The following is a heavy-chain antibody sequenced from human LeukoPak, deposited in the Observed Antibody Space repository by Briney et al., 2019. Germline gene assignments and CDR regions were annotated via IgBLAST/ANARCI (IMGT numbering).Heavy chain of an antibody. CDR2: IWSDATNQ. Sequence: PGTSLRLSGDASGFTFSHFGMHWVRQAPGKGLEWVAVIWSDATNQYYGDSVKGRFTISRDNFKKTVSLQMDSLRAEDTAVYYCAKAAQRGLDSSNSLEHWGQGSLVTVSS. V-gene: IGHV3-33*06. CDR1: GFTFSHFG. CDR3: AKAAQRGLDSSNSLEH. D-gene: IGHD4-11*01. J-gene: IGHJ4*02.